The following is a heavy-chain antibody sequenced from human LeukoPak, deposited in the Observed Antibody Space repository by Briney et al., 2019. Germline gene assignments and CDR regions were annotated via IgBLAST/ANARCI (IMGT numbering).Heavy chain of an antibody. Sequence: ASVKVSCKASGYTFTSYGISWVRQAPGQGLEWMGWISAYNGNTNYAQKLQGRVTMTTDTSTSTAYMELRSLRSDDTAVYYCAREGGSSGFLPYYYYYYMDVWGKGTTVTVSS. CDR2: ISAYNGNT. D-gene: IGHD3-22*01. J-gene: IGHJ6*03. CDR1: GYTFTSYG. CDR3: AREGGSSGFLPYYYYYYMDV. V-gene: IGHV1-18*01.